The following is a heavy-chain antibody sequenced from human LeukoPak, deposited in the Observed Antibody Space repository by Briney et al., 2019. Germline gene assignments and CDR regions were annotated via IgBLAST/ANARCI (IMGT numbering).Heavy chain of an antibody. J-gene: IGHJ4*02. CDR1: GYILTEYY. Sequence: ASVKVSCKASGYILTEYYVHWVRQAPGQGLEWMGFIIPDSGGTTYQHKFQGRATMTRDTSISTFYMELSSLRPDDTAVYYCSTEDKYCTGANCGVFWGQGTLITVSS. CDR3: STEDKYCTGANCGVF. D-gene: IGHD2-8*02. CDR2: IIPDSGGT. V-gene: IGHV1-2*02.